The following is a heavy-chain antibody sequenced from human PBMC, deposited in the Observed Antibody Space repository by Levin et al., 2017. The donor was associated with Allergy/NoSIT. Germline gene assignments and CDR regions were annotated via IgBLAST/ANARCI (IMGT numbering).Heavy chain of an antibody. J-gene: IGHJ5*02. CDR1: GFTFSSYW. CDR2: INSDGSNT. CDR3: TKSQEYYGSGSYYS. Sequence: RGESLKISCAASGFTFSSYWMHWVRQAPGKGLVWVSRINSDGSNTNYADSVKGRFTISRDNAKNTLYLQINSLRAEDTAVYYCTKSQEYYGSGSYYSWGQGTLVTVSS. V-gene: IGHV3-74*01. D-gene: IGHD3-10*01.